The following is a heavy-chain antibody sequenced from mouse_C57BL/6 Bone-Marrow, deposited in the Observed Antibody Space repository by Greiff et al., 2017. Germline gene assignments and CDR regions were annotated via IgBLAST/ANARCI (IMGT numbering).Heavy chain of an antibody. CDR2: ISSGSSTI. CDR3: ARPRGYLDYCAMDY. Sequence: EVMLVESGGGLVKPGGSLKLSCAASGFTFSDYGIHWVRQAPEKGLEWVAYISSGSSTIYYAATVKDRITISRDNAKNPLFLQLNSLRSEDTAMYYCARPRGYLDYCAMDYWGQGTLVTVSA. J-gene: IGHJ4*01. CDR1: GFTFSDYG. D-gene: IGHD2-2*01. V-gene: IGHV5-17*01.